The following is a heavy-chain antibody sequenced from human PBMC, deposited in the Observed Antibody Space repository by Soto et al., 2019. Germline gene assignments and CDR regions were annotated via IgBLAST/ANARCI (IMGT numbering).Heavy chain of an antibody. J-gene: IGHJ6*03. D-gene: IGHD3-3*01. CDR1: GYSFTSFW. V-gene: IGHV5-51*01. CDR3: ARKGGYDDFWSGYKDYYYYYMDV. CDR2: IYPGDSDT. Sequence: PGESLKISCKGSGYSFTSFWIGWVRQMPGKGLEWMGIIYPGDSDTRYSPSFQGQVTISADRSISTAYLQWSSLKASDTAMYYCARKGGYDDFWSGYKDYYYYYMDVWGKGTTVTVSS.